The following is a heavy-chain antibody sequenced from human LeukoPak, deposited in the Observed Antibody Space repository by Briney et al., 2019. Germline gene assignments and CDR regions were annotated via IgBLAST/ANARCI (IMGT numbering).Heavy chain of an antibody. D-gene: IGHD2-2*01. CDR1: GYTFTSYA. CDR3: ARDGGGIVVVPALY. V-gene: IGHV1-3*01. Sequence: ASVKVSCKASGYTFTSYAMHWVRQAPGQRLEWMGWINAGNGNTKYSQKVQGRVTITRDTSASTAYMELSSLRSEDTAVYYCARDGGGIVVVPALYWGQGTLVTVSS. J-gene: IGHJ4*02. CDR2: INAGNGNT.